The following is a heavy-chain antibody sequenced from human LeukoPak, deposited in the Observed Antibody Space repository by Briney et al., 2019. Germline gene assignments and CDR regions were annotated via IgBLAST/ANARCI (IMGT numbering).Heavy chain of an antibody. J-gene: IGHJ6*03. CDR3: AKTSYSGTYYYYYYCMDV. Sequence: GGSLRLSCAASGFNFNKYDMTWARQAPGKGLEWVSSISSGGAYTYYADSVKGRFTISRDTSTNTLYLQMSSLRAEDTAVYFCAKTSYSGTYYYYYYCMDVWGKGTTVTVSS. V-gene: IGHV3-23*01. CDR2: ISSGGAYT. CDR1: GFNFNKYD. D-gene: IGHD1-26*01.